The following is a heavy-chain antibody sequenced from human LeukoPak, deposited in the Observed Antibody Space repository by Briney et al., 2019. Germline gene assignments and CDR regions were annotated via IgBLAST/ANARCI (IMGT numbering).Heavy chain of an antibody. CDR3: ARVGTDSSSWYTTPFFDY. V-gene: IGHV4-39*07. Sequence: PSETLSLTCTVSGGSISSSSYYWGWIRQPPGKGLEWIGSIYYSGSTYYNPSLKSRVTISVDTSKNQFSLKLSSVTAADTAVYYCARVGTDSSSWYTTPFFDYWGQGTLVTVSS. CDR2: IYYSGST. D-gene: IGHD6-13*01. J-gene: IGHJ4*02. CDR1: GGSISSSSYY.